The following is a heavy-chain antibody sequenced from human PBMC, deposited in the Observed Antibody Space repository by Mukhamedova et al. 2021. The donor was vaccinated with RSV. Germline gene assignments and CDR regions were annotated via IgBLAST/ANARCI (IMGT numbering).Heavy chain of an antibody. D-gene: IGHD5-24*01. CDR3: ARLFDGALEMAALPNYFDY. CDR2: ET. V-gene: IGHV5-51*01. Sequence: ETRYSPSFQGQVTISADRSIRTAYLQWSSLKASDTAMYYCARLFDGALEMAALPNYFDYWGQGTLVTVSS. J-gene: IGHJ4*02.